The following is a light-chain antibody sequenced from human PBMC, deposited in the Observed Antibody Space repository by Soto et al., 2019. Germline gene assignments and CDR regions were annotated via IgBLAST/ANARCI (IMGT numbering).Light chain of an antibody. J-gene: IGLJ1*01. Sequence: QSALTKPASVSGSPGQWITISCTGTSSDVGSYNLVSWYQQHPGKAPKLMIYEVSKRPSGVSNRFSGSKSGNTASLTISGLQAEDEADYYCCSYAGSSTPLIFGTGTKVTVL. CDR2: EVS. V-gene: IGLV2-23*02. CDR1: SSDVGSYNL. CDR3: CSYAGSSTPLI.